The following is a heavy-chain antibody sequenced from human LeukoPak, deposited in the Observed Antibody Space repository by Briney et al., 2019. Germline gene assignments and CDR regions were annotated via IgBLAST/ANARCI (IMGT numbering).Heavy chain of an antibody. V-gene: IGHV1-8*01. D-gene: IGHD2-2*01. J-gene: IGHJ5*02. Sequence: EASVKVSCKASGYTFTSYDINWVRQATGQGPEWMGWMNPNSGNTGYAQKFQGRVTMTRNTSISTAYMELSSLRSEDTAVYYCARGPLTYQLLRWFDPWGQGTLVTVSS. CDR3: ARGPLTYQLLRWFDP. CDR1: GYTFTSYD. CDR2: MNPNSGNT.